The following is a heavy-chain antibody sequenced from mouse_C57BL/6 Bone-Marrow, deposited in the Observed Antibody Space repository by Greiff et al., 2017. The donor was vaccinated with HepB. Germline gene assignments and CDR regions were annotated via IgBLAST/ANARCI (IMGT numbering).Heavy chain of an antibody. V-gene: IGHV1-61*01. CDR2: IYPSDSET. J-gene: IGHJ4*01. D-gene: IGHD2-1*01. Sequence: QVQLKQPGAELVRPGSSVKLSCKASGYTFTSYWMDWVKQRPGQGLEWIGNIYPSDSETHYNQKFKDKATLTVDKSSSTAYMQLSSLTSEDSAVYYCARWSLLAMDYWGQGTSVTVSS. CDR1: GYTFTSYW. CDR3: ARWSLLAMDY.